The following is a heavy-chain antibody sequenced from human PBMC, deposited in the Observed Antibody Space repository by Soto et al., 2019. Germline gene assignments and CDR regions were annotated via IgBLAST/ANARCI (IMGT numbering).Heavy chain of an antibody. CDR1: GFTFSSYS. CDR2: ISSSSSYI. Sequence: EVQLVESGGGLVKPGGSLRLSCAASGFTFSSYSMNWARQAPGKGLEWVSSISSSSSYIYFADSVKGRFTISRDNAKNSLYLQINSMRAEDTAVYYCARMYGDYGLNGNYYGMDVWGQGTTVTVSS. CDR3: ARMYGDYGLNGNYYGMDV. J-gene: IGHJ6*02. D-gene: IGHD4-17*01. V-gene: IGHV3-21*01.